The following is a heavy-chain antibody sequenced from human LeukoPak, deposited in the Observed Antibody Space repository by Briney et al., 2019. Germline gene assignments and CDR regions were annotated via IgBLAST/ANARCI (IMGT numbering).Heavy chain of an antibody. J-gene: IGHJ4*02. D-gene: IGHD6-19*01. V-gene: IGHV4-39*01. Sequence: PSETLSLTCTVSGGSFTYTNYYWGWIRQPPGTGLQWIGVIYYNGKTYYNPSLKSRVTVAVDTSKNQFSLKLSSVTAADTAVYYWARFVAGQGLKNYWGQGALVTVSS. CDR1: GGSFTYTNYY. CDR2: IYYNGKT. CDR3: ARFVAGQGLKNY.